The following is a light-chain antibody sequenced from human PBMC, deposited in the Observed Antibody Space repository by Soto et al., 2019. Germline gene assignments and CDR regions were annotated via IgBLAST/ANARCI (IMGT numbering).Light chain of an antibody. CDR2: TAS. Sequence: DIQLTQSPSFLSASVGDRVTITCRASQGISSYLAWYQQRPGKAPKLLISTASTLQSGVPSRFSGSGSGTEFTLTISSLQPEDFAVYYCHQRQYWPPITFGQGTRLEIK. CDR3: HQRQYWPPIT. CDR1: QGISSY. V-gene: IGKV1-9*01. J-gene: IGKJ5*01.